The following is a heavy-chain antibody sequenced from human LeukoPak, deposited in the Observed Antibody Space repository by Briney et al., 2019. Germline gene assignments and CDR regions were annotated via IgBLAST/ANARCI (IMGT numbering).Heavy chain of an antibody. D-gene: IGHD3-22*01. CDR3: AGSANYYDSSGSFDY. J-gene: IGHJ4*02. V-gene: IGHV3-33*01. Sequence: GGSLRLSCAASGFTFSSYGMHWVRQAPGKGLEWVAVIWYDGSNKYYADSVKGRFTISRDNSKNTLYLQMNSLRAEDTAVYYCAGSANYYDSSGSFDYWGQGTLVTVSS. CDR2: IWYDGSNK. CDR1: GFTFSSYG.